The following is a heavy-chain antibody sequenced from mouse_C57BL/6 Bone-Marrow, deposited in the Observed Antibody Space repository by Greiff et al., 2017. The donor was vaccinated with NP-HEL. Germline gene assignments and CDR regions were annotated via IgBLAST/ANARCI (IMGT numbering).Heavy chain of an antibody. D-gene: IGHD4-1*01. J-gene: IGHJ4*01. Sequence: VQLQQSGTVLVRPGASVKLSCTTSGYTFTSYWMHWVKQRPGQGLEWIGAIYPGDSDSSYNQKFTVKAKLTAFTHASTAYMKIGSLTNEDAAVYYCRTMGRGGSMDYWGQGTTVTVSS. CDR2: IYPGDSDS. V-gene: IGHV1-5*01. CDR3: RTMGRGGSMDY. CDR1: GYTFTSYW.